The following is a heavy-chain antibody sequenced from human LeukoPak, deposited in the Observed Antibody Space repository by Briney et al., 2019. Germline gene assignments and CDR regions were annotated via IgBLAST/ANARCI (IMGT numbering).Heavy chain of an antibody. V-gene: IGHV4-34*01. CDR1: GGSFSGYY. CDR3: ARGDSGYDYIDY. D-gene: IGHD5-12*01. Sequence: PSETLSLTCAVYGGSFSGYYWSWIRQPPGKGLEWIGEVNHSGSTNYNPSLKSRVTISVDTSKNQFSLKLSSVTAADTAVYYCARGDSGYDYIDYWGQGTLVTVSS. CDR2: VNHSGST. J-gene: IGHJ4*02.